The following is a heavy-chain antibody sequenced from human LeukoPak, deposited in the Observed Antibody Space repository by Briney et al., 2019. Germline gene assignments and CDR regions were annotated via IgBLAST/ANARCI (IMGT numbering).Heavy chain of an antibody. J-gene: IGHJ4*02. CDR3: ARGPWIYSGYPSYYCDY. CDR2: INPATVST. D-gene: IGHD5-12*01. V-gene: IGHV1-46*01. Sequence: ASVKVSCKASGYTFTGYYMHWVRQAPGQGLEWMGIINPATVSTNYAQKFQGRVTMTRDMSTSTVYMELSSLRSEGTAVYYCARGPWIYSGYPSYYCDYWGQGTLVTVSS. CDR1: GYTFTGYY.